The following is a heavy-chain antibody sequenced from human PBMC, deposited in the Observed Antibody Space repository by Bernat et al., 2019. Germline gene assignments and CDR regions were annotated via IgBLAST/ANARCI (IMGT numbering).Heavy chain of an antibody. D-gene: IGHD3-10*01. J-gene: IGHJ5*02. V-gene: IGHV3-66*01. CDR3: ARVYYYGSGSYYNSERREDNWFDP. CDR2: FYSNGET. CDR1: GITVSSNC. Sequence: EVQLVESGGGLVQPGGSLRLSCAASGITVSSNCMSWVRQAPGRGLEWVSAFYSNGETHYADSVKGRFTISRDNPKNTLYLQMNSLRAEDTAVYYCARVYYYGSGSYYNSERREDNWFDPWGQGTLVTVAS.